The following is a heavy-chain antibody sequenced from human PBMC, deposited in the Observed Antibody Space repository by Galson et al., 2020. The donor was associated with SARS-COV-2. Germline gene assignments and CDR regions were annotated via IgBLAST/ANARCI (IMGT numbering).Heavy chain of an antibody. CDR1: GGSISSGGYY. Sequence: SETLSLTCTVSGGSISSGGYYWSWIRQHPGKGLEWIGYIYYSGSTYYTPSLKSRVPISVDTSKNQFSLKMSSVTAADTAVYYCARAPRGIFGVVQYFDYWGQGTLGTVSS. V-gene: IGHV4-31*03. D-gene: IGHD3-3*01. CDR3: ARAPRGIFGVVQYFDY. J-gene: IGHJ4*02. CDR2: IYYSGST.